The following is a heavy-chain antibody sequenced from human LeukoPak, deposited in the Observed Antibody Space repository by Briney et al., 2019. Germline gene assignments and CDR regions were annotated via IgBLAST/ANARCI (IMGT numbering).Heavy chain of an antibody. J-gene: IGHJ4*02. CDR3: ARDAQYDFWSGSTFDY. CDR2: IYHSGST. V-gene: IGHV4-38-2*02. D-gene: IGHD3-3*01. Sequence: PSETLSLTCTVSGYSISSGYYWGWIRQPPGKGLEWIGSIYHSGSTYYNPSLKSRVTISVDTSKNQFSLKLSSVTAADTAVYYCARDAQYDFWSGSTFDYWGQGTLVTVSS. CDR1: GYSISSGYY.